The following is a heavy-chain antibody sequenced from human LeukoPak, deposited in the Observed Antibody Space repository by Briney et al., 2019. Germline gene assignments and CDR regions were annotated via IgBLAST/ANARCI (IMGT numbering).Heavy chain of an antibody. V-gene: IGHV3-23*01. Sequence: GGSLRLSCTASRFTFSTYAMSWVRQAPGKGLEWVSSISGSGDATYYTGSVKGRFTISRDNSKNALYLQMSSLRAEDTAVYYCAKSQRNDQQVVQRIDYWGQGTLVTVSS. J-gene: IGHJ4*02. CDR2: ISGSGDAT. CDR3: AKSQRNDQQVVQRIDY. D-gene: IGHD2-2*01. CDR1: RFTFSTYA.